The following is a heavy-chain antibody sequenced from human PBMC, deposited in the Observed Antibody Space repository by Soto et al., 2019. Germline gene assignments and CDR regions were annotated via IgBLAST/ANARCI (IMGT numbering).Heavy chain of an antibody. CDR1: GFTFSAYD. J-gene: IGHJ5*02. D-gene: IGHD2-8*02. CDR3: ARQASYWHGGGGWFDP. V-gene: IGHV3-13*01. CDR2: IGTQHDT. Sequence: EVQLVESGGGLVQPGGSLRLSCAASGFTFSAYDMHWVRQATGKGLEWVSAIGTQHDTYYPDSVKGRFTISRDNAKNSLYLQMNSLRAGDTAVDYCARQASYWHGGGGWFDPWGQGTLVTVSS.